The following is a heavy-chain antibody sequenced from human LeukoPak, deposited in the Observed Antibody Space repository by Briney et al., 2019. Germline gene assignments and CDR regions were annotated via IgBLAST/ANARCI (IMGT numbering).Heavy chain of an antibody. CDR1: GFTFSSYA. Sequence: GGSLRLPCAASGFTFSSYAMSWVRQAPGKGLEWVSAISGSGGSTYYADSVKGRFTISRDNSKNTLYLQMNSLRAEDTAVYYCAKDLEPAAMSYYMDVWGKGTTVTVSS. CDR3: AKDLEPAAMSYYMDV. D-gene: IGHD2-2*01. V-gene: IGHV3-23*01. CDR2: ISGSGGST. J-gene: IGHJ6*03.